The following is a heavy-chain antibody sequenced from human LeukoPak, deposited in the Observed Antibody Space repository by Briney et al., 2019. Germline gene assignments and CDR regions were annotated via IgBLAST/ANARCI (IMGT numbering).Heavy chain of an antibody. CDR2: IYHGGST. V-gene: IGHV4-4*02. CDR1: GGSISNNNW. J-gene: IGHJ4*02. Sequence: PSETLSLTCAVSGGSISNNNWWSWVRQPPGMGLEWIGEIYHGGSTNYNPSLKSRVTMSVDRSKNQFSLKLSSVTAADTAVYYCARGEERSSGTVHFDYWGQGTLVTVSS. CDR3: ARGEERSSGTVHFDY. D-gene: IGHD3-10*01.